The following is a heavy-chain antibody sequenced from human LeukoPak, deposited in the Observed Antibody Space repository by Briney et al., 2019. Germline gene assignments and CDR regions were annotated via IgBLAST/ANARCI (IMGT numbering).Heavy chain of an antibody. V-gene: IGHV4-61*08. CDR3: ARADYGGNRFDY. J-gene: IGHJ4*02. Sequence: ETLSLTCTVSGDSISSGGYYWSWIRPPPGEGLDWIGYIYYSGSTNYNPSLKSRVTISVDTSKNQFSLKLSSVTAADTAVYFCARADYGGNRFDYWGPGTLVTVSS. CDR1: GDSISSGGYY. CDR2: IYYSGST. D-gene: IGHD4-23*01.